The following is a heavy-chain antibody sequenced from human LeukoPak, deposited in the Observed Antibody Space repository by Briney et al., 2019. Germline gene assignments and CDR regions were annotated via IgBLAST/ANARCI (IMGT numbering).Heavy chain of an antibody. D-gene: IGHD3-16*01. J-gene: IGHJ5*02. CDR2: IYYSGST. V-gene: IGHV4-59*11. Sequence: SETLSLTCTVSGGSISSHYWSWNRQPPGKGLEWIGYIYYSGSTNYNPSLKSRVSISVDTSKNQFSLKLSSVTAADTAVYYCASMMGWFDPWGQGTQVTVSS. CDR1: GGSISSHY. CDR3: ASMMGWFDP.